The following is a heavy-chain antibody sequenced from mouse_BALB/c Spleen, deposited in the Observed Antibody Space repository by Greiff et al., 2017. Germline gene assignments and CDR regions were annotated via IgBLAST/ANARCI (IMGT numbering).Heavy chain of an antibody. Sequence: EVQLQESGPGLVKPSQSLSLTCSVTGYSITSGYYWNWIRQFPGNKLEWMGYISYDGSNNYNPSLKNRISITRDTSKNQFFLKLNSVTTEDTATYYCARAEDYGSPFAYWGQGTLVTVSA. CDR1: GYSITSGYY. D-gene: IGHD1-1*01. J-gene: IGHJ3*01. CDR3: ARAEDYGSPFAY. CDR2: ISYDGSN. V-gene: IGHV3-6*02.